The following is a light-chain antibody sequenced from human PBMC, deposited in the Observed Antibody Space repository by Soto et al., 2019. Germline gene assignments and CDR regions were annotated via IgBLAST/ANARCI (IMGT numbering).Light chain of an antibody. CDR2: GAS. J-gene: IGKJ2*01. V-gene: IGKV3-20*01. CDR3: QQYVSSPLYT. CDR1: PSVSSNY. Sequence: EIVLTQSPGTLSLSPGERATLSCRASPSVSSNYLAWYQQKPGQAPRRLIYGASSRATGITDRFSGSGSGTDFTLTISRLDPEDCAVYYCQQYVSSPLYTFGQGTKLEIK.